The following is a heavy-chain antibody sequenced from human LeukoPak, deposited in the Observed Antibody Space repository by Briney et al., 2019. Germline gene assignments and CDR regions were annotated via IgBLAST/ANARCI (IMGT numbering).Heavy chain of an antibody. D-gene: IGHD3-22*01. Sequence: PSETLSLTCTVSGGSISSGRYYWSWIRQPAGKGLEWIGRIYTSGSTNYNPSLKSRVTISVDTSKNQFSLKLSSVTAADTAVYYCARATYYYDSSGYYLNWFDPWGQGTLVTVSS. CDR2: IYTSGST. CDR3: ARATYYYDSSGYYLNWFDP. CDR1: GGSISSGRYY. J-gene: IGHJ5*02. V-gene: IGHV4-61*02.